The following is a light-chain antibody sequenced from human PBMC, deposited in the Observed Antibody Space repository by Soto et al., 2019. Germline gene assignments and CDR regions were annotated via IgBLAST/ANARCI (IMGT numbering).Light chain of an antibody. J-gene: IGLJ1*01. CDR1: KNDIGVYDF. CDR3: KSYAGSNTYV. CDR2: EVV. V-gene: IGLV2-8*01. Sequence: QSALTQPPSASGSPGQSVTISCTGTKNDIGVYDFVSWYQHHPGKAPRLIIYEVVQRPSGVPDRFSGSKSGNTASLTVSGLQAADEADCFCKSYAGSNTYVFGSGTKVTVL.